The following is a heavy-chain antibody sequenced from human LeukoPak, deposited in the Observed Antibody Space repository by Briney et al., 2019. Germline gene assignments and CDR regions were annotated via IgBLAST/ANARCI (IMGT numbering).Heavy chain of an antibody. CDR3: ASGQFLVSNDY. CDR1: GGSVSGGSYY. Sequence: PSETLSLTCTVSGGSVSGGSYYWSWIRQPPGKGLEWIGYFYYTGSTNYNPSLKSRVTISVDTSKNQFSLRLSSVTAADAAVYYCASGQFLVSNDYWGRGILVTVSS. CDR2: FYYTGST. V-gene: IGHV4-61*01. J-gene: IGHJ4*02. D-gene: IGHD5/OR15-5a*01.